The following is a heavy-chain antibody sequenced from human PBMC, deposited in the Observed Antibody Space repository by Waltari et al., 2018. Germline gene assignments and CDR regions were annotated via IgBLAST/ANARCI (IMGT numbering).Heavy chain of an antibody. CDR2: IYPEDSNT. CDR1: GYRFKTYF. J-gene: IGHJ4*02. D-gene: IGHD2-21*02. CDR3: ARRDRVTNFDF. V-gene: IGHV5-51*01. Sequence: EVQLVQSGAEVQKPGESRKISCKASGYRFKTYFIGWVRQIPGRGLEWMGIIYPEDSNTRYNPSFQGQITISVDKSIRTAYLQWSSLKASDTAVYYCARRDRVTNFDFWGQGTPVTVSS.